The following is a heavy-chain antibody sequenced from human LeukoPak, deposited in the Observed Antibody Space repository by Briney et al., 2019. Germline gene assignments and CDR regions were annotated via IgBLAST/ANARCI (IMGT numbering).Heavy chain of an antibody. Sequence: ASVKVSCKASGYTFTSYDINWVRQATGQGLEWMGWMNPNSGNTGYAHKFQGRVTMTRNTSISTAYMELSSLRSEDTAVYYCARAFYGSGSYWFDPWGQGTLVTVSS. CDR1: GYTFTSYD. D-gene: IGHD3-10*01. CDR3: ARAFYGSGSYWFDP. CDR2: MNPNSGNT. J-gene: IGHJ5*02. V-gene: IGHV1-8*01.